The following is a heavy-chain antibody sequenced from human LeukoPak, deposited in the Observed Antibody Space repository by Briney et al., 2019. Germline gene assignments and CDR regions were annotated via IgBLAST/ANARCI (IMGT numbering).Heavy chain of an antibody. D-gene: IGHD3-10*01. CDR3: ARLRTESRYYYGSGRFRMDV. Sequence: PGGSLRLSCATSGFTFSAYSMSWVRQAPGKGLEWIGEINHSGSTNYNPSLKSRVTISVDTSKNQFSLKLSSVTAADTAVYYCARLRTESRYYYGSGRFRMDVWGKGTTVTISS. CDR2: INHSGST. V-gene: IGHV4-34*01. J-gene: IGHJ6*04. CDR1: GFTFSAYS.